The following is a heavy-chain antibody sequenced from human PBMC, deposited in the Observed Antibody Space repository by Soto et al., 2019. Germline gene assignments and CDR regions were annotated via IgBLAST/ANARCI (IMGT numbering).Heavy chain of an antibody. CDR3: ARGPTETKQHFFDY. V-gene: IGHV4-34*01. Sequence: SETLSLTCVVYGGFFSGYYWSWIRQPPGKGLEWIGEINHSGSTNYNPSLKSRVTISVDTSKNQFSLKLSSVTAADTAVYYCARGPTETKQHFFDYWGQGTLVTVSS. J-gene: IGHJ4*02. D-gene: IGHD3-3*02. CDR2: INHSGST. CDR1: GGFFSGYY.